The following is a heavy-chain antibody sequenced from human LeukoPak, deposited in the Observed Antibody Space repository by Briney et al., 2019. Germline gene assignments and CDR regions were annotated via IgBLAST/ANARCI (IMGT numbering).Heavy chain of an antibody. J-gene: IGHJ4*02. CDR3: AREGFCTGSKCPAEY. Sequence: GASVKVSCKAFGYTFTSNYMHWVRQAPGQGLEWMGWINPNSGGTNYAQKFQGRVTMTRDTSISTAYMELKRLSSDDTAVYFCAREGFCTGSKCPAEYWGQGTLVTVSS. CDR1: GYTFTSNY. CDR2: INPNSGGT. D-gene: IGHD2-8*02. V-gene: IGHV1-2*02.